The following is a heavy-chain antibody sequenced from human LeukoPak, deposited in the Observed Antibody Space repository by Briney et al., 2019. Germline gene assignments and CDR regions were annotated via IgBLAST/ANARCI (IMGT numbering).Heavy chain of an antibody. CDR3: ARDRDSYGFNDY. Sequence: GGSLRLSCAASGFTFSNYAMSWVRQAPGKGLEWVSSISSSSSYIYYADSVKGRFTISRDNAKNSLYLQMNSLRAEDTAVYYCARDRDSYGFNDYWGQGTLVTVSS. V-gene: IGHV3-21*01. D-gene: IGHD5-18*01. CDR1: GFTFSNYA. CDR2: ISSSSSYI. J-gene: IGHJ4*02.